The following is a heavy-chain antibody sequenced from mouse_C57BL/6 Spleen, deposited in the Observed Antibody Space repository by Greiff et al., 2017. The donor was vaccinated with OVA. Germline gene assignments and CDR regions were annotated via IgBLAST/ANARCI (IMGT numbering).Heavy chain of an antibody. J-gene: IGHJ2*01. CDR3: ARYVLRGYFDY. Sequence: QVQLQQSGAELVKPGASVKISCKASGYAFSSSWMNWVKQRPGKGLEWIGQIYPGDGDTNYNGKFKGKATLTADKSSSTAYMQLSSLTSEDSAVYFCARYVLRGYFDYWGQGTTLTVSS. CDR2: IYPGDGDT. V-gene: IGHV1-80*01. D-gene: IGHD1-1*01. CDR1: GYAFSSSW.